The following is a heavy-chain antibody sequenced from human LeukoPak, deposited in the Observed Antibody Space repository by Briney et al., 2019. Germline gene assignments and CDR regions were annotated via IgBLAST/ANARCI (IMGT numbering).Heavy chain of an antibody. CDR2: ISSSSSYI. V-gene: IGHV3-21*01. J-gene: IGHJ6*02. Sequence: GGSLRLSCAASGYTFSSYSMNWVRQAPGKGLEWVSSISSSSSYIYYADSVKGRFTISRDNAKNSLYLQMNSLRAEDTAVYYCARDSRNYGMDVWGQGTTVTVSS. CDR3: ARDSRNYGMDV. CDR1: GYTFSSYS.